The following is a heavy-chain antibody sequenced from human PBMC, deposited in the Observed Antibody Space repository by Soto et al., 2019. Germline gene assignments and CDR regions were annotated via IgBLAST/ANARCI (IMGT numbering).Heavy chain of an antibody. D-gene: IGHD6-13*01. CDR1: GGSISSGYYH. CDR2: IRVSGYT. V-gene: IGHV4-31*01. CDR3: ATYAEAAGGTGS. Sequence: QVQLQESGPGLVEPSQTLSLTCTVSGGSISSGYYHWSWVRQLPGKGLEWIGYIRVSGYTQYNPSLQSPLTISVDASNNQFSLSLTSVTAADTAVYYCATYAEAAGGTGSWGQGTLVTVSS. J-gene: IGHJ4*02.